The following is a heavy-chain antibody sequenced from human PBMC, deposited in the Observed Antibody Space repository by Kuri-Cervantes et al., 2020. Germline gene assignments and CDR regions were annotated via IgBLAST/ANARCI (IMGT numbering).Heavy chain of an antibody. J-gene: IGHJ6*02. D-gene: IGHD3-3*01. CDR2: IYYRGST. CDR3: ARESVIMGNGMDV. Sequence: SETLSLTCAVYGGSFSGYYWSWIRQPPGKGLEWIGDIYYRGSTNYNHSLKSRVTISVDKSKNQFSLKLSSVTAADPAVYSCARESVIMGNGMDVWGQGTTVTVSS. CDR1: GGSFSGYY. V-gene: IGHV4-59*01.